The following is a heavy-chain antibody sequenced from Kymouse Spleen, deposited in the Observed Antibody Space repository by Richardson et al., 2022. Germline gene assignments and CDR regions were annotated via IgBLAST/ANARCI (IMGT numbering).Heavy chain of an antibody. Sequence: QVQLVESGGGVVQPGRSLRLSCAASGFTFSSYGMHWVRQAPGKGLEWVAVISYDGSNKYYADSVKGRFTISRDNSKNTLYLQMNSLRAEDTAVYYCAKDRGVVGALFDYWGQGTLVTVSS. J-gene: IGHJ4*02. D-gene: IGHD1-26*01. CDR1: GFTFSSYG. CDR3: AKDRGVVGALFDY. V-gene: IGHV3-30*18. CDR2: ISYDGSNK.